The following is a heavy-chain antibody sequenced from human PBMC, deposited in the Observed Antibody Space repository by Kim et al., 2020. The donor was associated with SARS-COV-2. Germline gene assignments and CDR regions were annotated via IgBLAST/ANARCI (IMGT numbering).Heavy chain of an antibody. CDR3: AYSSSWYYLDY. J-gene: IGHJ4*02. Sequence: SETLSLTCTVSGGSVSSGNYYWSWIRQPPGKGLEWIGYIYDSGSTNYNPSLKSRVTISVDTSKNHFSLKLSSVTAADTAVYYCAYSSSWYYLDYWGQGTLVTVSS. D-gene: IGHD6-13*01. CDR1: GGSVSSGNYY. CDR2: IYDSGST. V-gene: IGHV4-61*03.